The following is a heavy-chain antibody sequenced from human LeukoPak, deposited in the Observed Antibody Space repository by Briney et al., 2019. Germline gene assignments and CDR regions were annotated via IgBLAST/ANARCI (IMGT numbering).Heavy chain of an antibody. CDR1: GFIFSHYS. D-gene: IGHD6-13*01. CDR2: IKSDSATI. V-gene: IGHV3-48*04. J-gene: IGHJ5*02. CDR3: ARGVGSSSWSRHWFDP. Sequence: GGSLRLSCAASGFIFSHYSMNWVRQAPGKGLEWVAYIKSDSATIYYGDSVKGRFTISRDNAKNSLYLQMNSLRAEDTAVYYCARGVGSSSWSRHWFDPWGQGTLATVSS.